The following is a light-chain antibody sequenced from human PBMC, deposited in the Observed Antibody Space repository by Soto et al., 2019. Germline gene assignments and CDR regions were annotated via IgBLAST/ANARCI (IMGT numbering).Light chain of an antibody. Sequence: QSALTHPASVSGSPGQSITISCTGTSSDVGSNNLVSWYQQHPGKAPKLMIYDVTKRPSGISNRFAGSKSDNTASLTISGLQAEDEADYYCCSYAANNTLVFGAGTKVTVL. CDR3: CSYAANNTLV. V-gene: IGLV2-23*02. J-gene: IGLJ3*02. CDR1: SSDVGSNNL. CDR2: DVT.